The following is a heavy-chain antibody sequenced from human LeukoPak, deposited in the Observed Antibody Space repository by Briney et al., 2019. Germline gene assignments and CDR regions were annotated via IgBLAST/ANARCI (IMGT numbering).Heavy chain of an antibody. Sequence: SVKVSCKASGGTFSSYAISWVRQAPGQGLEWMGGIIPIFGTANYAQKFQGRVTITADESTSTAYMELSSLRSEDTAVYYCARDWKLGRYYYYMDVWGKGTTVTVSS. D-gene: IGHD7-27*01. CDR1: GGTFSSYA. CDR2: IIPIFGTA. J-gene: IGHJ6*03. CDR3: ARDWKLGRYYYYMDV. V-gene: IGHV1-69*13.